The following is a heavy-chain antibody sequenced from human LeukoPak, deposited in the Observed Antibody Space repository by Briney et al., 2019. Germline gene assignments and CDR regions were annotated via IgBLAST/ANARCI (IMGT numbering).Heavy chain of an antibody. Sequence: SETLSLTCTVSGYSISSGYYWGWIRQPPGKGLEWIGSIYHSGSTYYNPSLKSRVTISVDTSKNQFSLKLSSVTAADTAVYYCARDGGQWPELLSYYYYGMDVWGQGTTVTVSS. CDR3: ARDGGQWPELLSYYYYGMDV. CDR2: IYHSGST. J-gene: IGHJ6*02. CDR1: GYSISSGYY. V-gene: IGHV4-38-2*02. D-gene: IGHD2-21*01.